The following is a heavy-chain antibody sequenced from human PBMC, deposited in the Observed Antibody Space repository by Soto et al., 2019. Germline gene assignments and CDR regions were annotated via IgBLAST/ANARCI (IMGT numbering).Heavy chain of an antibody. Sequence: GSSVKVSCKASGGTLSSYAISWVRQAPGQGLEWMGGIIPIFGTANYAQKFQGRVTITADESTSTAYMELSSLRSEDTAVYYCAREMDDNYGSGSYLPLDYWG. CDR1: GGTLSSYA. D-gene: IGHD3-10*01. J-gene: IGHJ4*01. CDR2: IIPIFGTA. V-gene: IGHV1-69*13. CDR3: AREMDDNYGSGSYLPLDY.